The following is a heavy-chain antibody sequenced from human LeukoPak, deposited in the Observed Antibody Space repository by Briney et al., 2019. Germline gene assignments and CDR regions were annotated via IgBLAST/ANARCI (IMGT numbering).Heavy chain of an antibody. CDR1: GGSISSSSHY. Sequence: SETLSLTCTVSGGSISSSSHYWGWIRQPPGRGLEWIVCIHYSENTYYNPSLKSRVTISVDTSKDQFSLKLSSLTAADTAVYYCVRTAGYFDYWGQGTLVTVSS. CDR3: VRTAGYFDY. V-gene: IGHV4-39*01. CDR2: IHYSENT. J-gene: IGHJ4*02. D-gene: IGHD6-25*01.